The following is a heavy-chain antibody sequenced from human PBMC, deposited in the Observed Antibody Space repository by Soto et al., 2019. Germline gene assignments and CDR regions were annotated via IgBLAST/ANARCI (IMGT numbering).Heavy chain of an antibody. D-gene: IGHD3-22*01. CDR3: AKSLIAFSYYFDF. J-gene: IGHJ4*02. CDR1: GFSFSRFG. V-gene: IGHV3-23*01. CDR2: ISESGGTT. Sequence: PGGSLRLSCAASGFSFSRFGMSWVRQAPGKGLEWVSGISESGGTTYYADSVKGRFTISRDNSKNTVYLQMNSLRVEDRARYYCAKSLIAFSYYFDFWGQGTQVTVSS.